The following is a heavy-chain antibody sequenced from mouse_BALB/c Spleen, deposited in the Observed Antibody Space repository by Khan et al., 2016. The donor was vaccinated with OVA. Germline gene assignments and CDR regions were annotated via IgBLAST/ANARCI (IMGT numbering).Heavy chain of an antibody. CDR2: VSTGGGYT. J-gene: IGHJ3*01. Sequence: EVQLVESGGDLVKPGGSLKLSCAASGFTFSTYGMSWVRQTPDKRLEWVATVSTGGGYTYYPDSVKGRFTISRDNAKNTLYLQMSGLKSEDTAMFYCTRLAYYYDCEVFAYWGQGTLVTVSA. CDR3: TRLAYYYDCEVFAY. D-gene: IGHD1-1*01. CDR1: GFTFSTYG. V-gene: IGHV5-6*01.